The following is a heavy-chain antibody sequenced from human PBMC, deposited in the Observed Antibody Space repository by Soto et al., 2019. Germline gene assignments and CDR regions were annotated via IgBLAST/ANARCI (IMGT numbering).Heavy chain of an antibody. CDR1: GSTFSSYG. Sequence: PGGSLRLSCAASGSTFSSYGMHWVRQAPGKGLEWVAVISNDEGNKYYADSVKGRFTISRDNSKNTLYLQMNSLRVEDTAVYYCARALSVWSGHLDYWGQGTLVTVSS. J-gene: IGHJ4*02. CDR2: ISNDEGNK. V-gene: IGHV3-30*03. D-gene: IGHD3-3*01. CDR3: ARALSVWSGHLDY.